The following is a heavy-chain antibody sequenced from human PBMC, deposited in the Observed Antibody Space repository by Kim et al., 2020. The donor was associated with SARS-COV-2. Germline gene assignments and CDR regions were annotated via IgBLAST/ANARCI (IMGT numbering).Heavy chain of an antibody. V-gene: IGHV3-7*01. CDR1: GFTFSSYW. CDR2: IKQDGSEK. D-gene: IGHD5-12*01. CDR3: ASVRYSIVATKGYYGMDV. Sequence: GGSLRLSCAASGFTFSSYWMSWVRQAPGKGLEWVANIKQDGSEKYYVDSVKGRFTISRDNAKNSLYLQMNSLRAEDTAVYYCASVRYSIVATKGYYGMDVWGQGTTVTVSS. J-gene: IGHJ6*02.